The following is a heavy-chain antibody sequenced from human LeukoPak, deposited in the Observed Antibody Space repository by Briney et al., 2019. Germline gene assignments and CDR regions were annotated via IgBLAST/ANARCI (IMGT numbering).Heavy chain of an antibody. D-gene: IGHD3-3*01. CDR2: ISAYNGNT. CDR3: ARDQTLNYDFWSGYYYWFDP. CDR1: GYTFTSYG. V-gene: IGHV1-18*01. J-gene: IGHJ5*02. Sequence: ASVKVSCKASGYTFTSYGISWVRQAPGQGLEWMGWISAYNGNTNYAQKLQGRVTMTTDTSTSTAYMELRSLRSDDTAAYYCARDQTLNYDFWSGYYYWFDPWGQGTLVTVSS.